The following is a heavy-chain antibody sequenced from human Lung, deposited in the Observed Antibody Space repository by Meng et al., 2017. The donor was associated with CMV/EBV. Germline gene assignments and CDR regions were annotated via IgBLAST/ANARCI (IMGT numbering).Heavy chain of an antibody. CDR1: GDAFSYT. CDR3: ARGKAGNSGSGYFDL. D-gene: IGHD4-23*01. J-gene: IGHJ2*01. CDR2: IIPVLTMP. Sequence: SVXVSCKAPGDAFSYTINWVRQAPGQGLEWMGRIIPVLTMPIYAQKFRGRVTFTADRSTSTVYMDLSSLRSEDTAVYYCARGKAGNSGSGYFDLWGRGTXVTVSS. V-gene: IGHV1-69*02.